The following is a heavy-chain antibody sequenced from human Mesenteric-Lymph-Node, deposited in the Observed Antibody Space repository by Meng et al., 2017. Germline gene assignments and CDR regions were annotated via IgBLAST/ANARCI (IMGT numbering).Heavy chain of an antibody. J-gene: IGHJ3*02. Sequence: KVSCKGSGYSFTSYWIGWVRQMPGKGLEWMGIIYPGDSDTRYSPSFQGQVTISADKSISTAYLQWSSLKASDTAMYYCARSRVPYYYDSSGYASDAFDIWGQGTMVTVSS. CDR2: IYPGDSDT. CDR1: GYSFTSYW. CDR3: ARSRVPYYYDSSGYASDAFDI. D-gene: IGHD3-22*01. V-gene: IGHV5-51*01.